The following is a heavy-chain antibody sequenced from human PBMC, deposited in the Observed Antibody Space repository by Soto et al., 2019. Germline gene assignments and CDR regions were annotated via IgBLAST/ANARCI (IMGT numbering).Heavy chain of an antibody. CDR2: IYYRGNA. Sequence: QLQLQESGPGLVKPSETLSLTCSVSDDSINSDKYYWGWIRQPPGTGLEWIGSIYYRGNAYYNPAVPPRVTIALYTSKSQCALKLNSVTAADSAVYFCARLEGLATISYYCVFWGPGALVTVSS. V-gene: IGHV4-39*01. CDR1: DDSINSDKYY. CDR3: ARLEGLATISYYCVF. J-gene: IGHJ4*02. D-gene: IGHD5-12*01.